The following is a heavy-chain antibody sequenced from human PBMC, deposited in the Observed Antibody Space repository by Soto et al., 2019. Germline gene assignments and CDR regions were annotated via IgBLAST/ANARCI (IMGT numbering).Heavy chain of an antibody. CDR1: GYTFTGYA. D-gene: IGHD6-19*01. V-gene: IGHV1-3*01. CDR2: INAGNGNT. CDR3: ARAVAVPADFDY. J-gene: IGHJ4*02. Sequence: ASVKVSCKASGYTFTGYAMHWVRQAPGQRLEWMGWINAGNGNTKYSQKFQGRVTITRDTSASTAYMGLSSLRSEDTAVYYCARAVAVPADFDYWGLGTLVTVSS.